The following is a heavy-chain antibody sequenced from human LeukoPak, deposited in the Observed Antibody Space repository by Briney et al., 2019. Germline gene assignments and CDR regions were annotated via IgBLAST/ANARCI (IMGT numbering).Heavy chain of an antibody. D-gene: IGHD3-22*01. Sequence: GGSLRLSCAASGFTFSNVWMSWVRQAPGKGLEWVGRIKSKTDGGTTDYAAPVKGRFTISRDDSKNTLYLQMNSLKTEDTAVYYCTTPRGRYYYDSSGYPQWGQGTLVTVSS. CDR3: TTPRGRYYYDSSGYPQ. CDR2: IKSKTDGGTT. V-gene: IGHV3-15*01. J-gene: IGHJ4*02. CDR1: GFTFSNVW.